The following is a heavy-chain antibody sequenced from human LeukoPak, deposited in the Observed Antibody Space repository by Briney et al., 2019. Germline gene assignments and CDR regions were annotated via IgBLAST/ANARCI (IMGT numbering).Heavy chain of an antibody. CDR1: GGSISSYY. J-gene: IGHJ6*03. CDR2: IYTSGST. CDR3: ARDRGTMVRPPDFYMDV. V-gene: IGHV4-4*07. Sequence: SETLSLTSTVSGGSISSYYWSWIRQPAGKGLEWVGRIYTSGSTNYNPSLKSRVTMSEDTSKNQFSLKLSSVTAADTAVYYCARDRGTMVRPPDFYMDVWGKRTTVTVSS. D-gene: IGHD3-10*01.